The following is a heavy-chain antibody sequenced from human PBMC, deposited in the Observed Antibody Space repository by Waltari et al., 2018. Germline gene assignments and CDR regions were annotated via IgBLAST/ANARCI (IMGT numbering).Heavy chain of an antibody. V-gene: IGHV5-51*01. CDR3: ALQGGPMTTLYGMDV. D-gene: IGHD4-17*01. CDR1: GYSFTSYW. J-gene: IGHJ6*02. Sequence: EVQLVQSGAEVKKPGESLKISCKGSGYSFTSYWIGWVRQMPGKGLEWMGIIDPGDSDPRYSPSFQGQVTISADKSISTAYLQWSSLKASDTAMYYCALQGGPMTTLYGMDVWGQGTTVTVSS. CDR2: IDPGDSDP.